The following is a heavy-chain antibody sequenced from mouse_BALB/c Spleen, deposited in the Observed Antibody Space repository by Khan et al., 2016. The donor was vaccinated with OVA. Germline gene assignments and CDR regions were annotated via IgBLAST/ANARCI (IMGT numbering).Heavy chain of an antibody. V-gene: IGHV3-2*02. J-gene: IGHJ2*01. CDR1: GYSITSGYA. CDR3: ARGNYYGYYFDY. CDR2: ISHSGVT. Sequence: EVQLQESGPGLVKPSQSLSLTCTVTGYSITSGYAWNWIRQFPGNKLEWMGYISHSGVTSYTPSLKSRISITRDTSKNQFFLQLNSVTTEDTATYYCARGNYYGYYFDYWGQGTTLTVSS. D-gene: IGHD1-1*01.